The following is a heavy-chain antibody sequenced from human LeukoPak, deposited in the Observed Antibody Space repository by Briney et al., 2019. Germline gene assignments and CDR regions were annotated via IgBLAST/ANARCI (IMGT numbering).Heavy chain of an antibody. CDR3: ARGPIVGAESDY. J-gene: IGHJ4*02. D-gene: IGHD1-26*01. Sequence: EASVKVSCKASGGTFSSYAISWVRQAPGQGLEWMGGIIPIFGTANYAQKFQGRVTITTDESTSTAYMELSSLRSEDTAVYYCARGPIVGAESDYWGQGTLVTVSS. CDR1: GGTFSSYA. CDR2: IIPIFGTA. V-gene: IGHV1-69*05.